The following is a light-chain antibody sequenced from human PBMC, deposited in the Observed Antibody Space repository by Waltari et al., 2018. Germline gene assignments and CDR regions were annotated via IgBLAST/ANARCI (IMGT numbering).Light chain of an antibody. CDR1: HGIKND. Sequence: DIQMTQSPSSLSASVGDRVTLACRARHGIKNDLGWYQQKPGKAPKRLIYSASSLQSGVPPRFRGSGSETEFTLTISSLQPEDFATYYCLQSNRYPWTFGQGTKVEIK. J-gene: IGKJ1*01. CDR3: LQSNRYPWT. CDR2: SAS. V-gene: IGKV1-17*01.